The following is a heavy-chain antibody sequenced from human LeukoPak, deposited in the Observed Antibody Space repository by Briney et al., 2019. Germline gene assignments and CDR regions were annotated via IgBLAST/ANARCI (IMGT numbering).Heavy chain of an antibody. J-gene: IGHJ4*02. CDR3: AKGRYGGYPRDSDY. Sequence: PGGSLRLSCAASGFTISGYAMSWVRQAPGKGLEWISAISGSGGSTYYTDSVTGRFTISRDSSKNTLYLQMNSLRAEDTAVYYCAKGRYGGYPRDSDYWGQGTLVAVSS. CDR1: GFTISGYA. CDR2: ISGSGGST. D-gene: IGHD5-12*01. V-gene: IGHV3-23*01.